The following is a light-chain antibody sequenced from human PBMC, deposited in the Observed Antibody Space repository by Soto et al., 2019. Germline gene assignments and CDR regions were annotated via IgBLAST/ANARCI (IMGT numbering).Light chain of an antibody. Sequence: EIVLTQSPGTLSLSPGERATLSCRASQSVSSSFLAWYQQKPGQAPRLLIYGASSRATGIPDRFSGSGSGTDFTLTISRLEPEDFAVYYCQQYGSAPLTFGQGTKLRIK. J-gene: IGKJ2*01. V-gene: IGKV3-20*01. CDR2: GAS. CDR3: QQYGSAPLT. CDR1: QSVSSSF.